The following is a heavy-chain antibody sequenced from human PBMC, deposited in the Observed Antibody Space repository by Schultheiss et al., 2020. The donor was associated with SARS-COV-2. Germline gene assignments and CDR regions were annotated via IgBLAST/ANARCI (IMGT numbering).Heavy chain of an antibody. D-gene: IGHD5-18*01. V-gene: IGHV3-30*07. J-gene: IGHJ6*02. CDR2: ISYDGSNK. CDR1: GFTFSSYA. CDR3: ARDKSEAMVTIARMDV. Sequence: GESLKISCAASGFTFSSYAMHWVRQAPGKGLEWVAVISYDGSNKYYADSVKGRFTISRDNSKNTLYLQMNSLGPEDTAVYYCARDKSEAMVTIARMDVWGQGTTVTVSS.